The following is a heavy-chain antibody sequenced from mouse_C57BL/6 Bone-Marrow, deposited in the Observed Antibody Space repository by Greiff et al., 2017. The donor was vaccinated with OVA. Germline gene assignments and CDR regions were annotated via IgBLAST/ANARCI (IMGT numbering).Heavy chain of an antibody. V-gene: IGHV4-1*01. CDR1: GIAFSRYW. CDR2: IITDSSTI. CDR3: ARQGYVMDY. Sequence: EVQRVESGGGLVQPGGSLQLSCAASGIAFSRYWMSWVRRAPGKGLEWIGDIITDSSTIDYAPFVEDKFIITRDNAKNTLYLQMNTVRSEDTALYYSARQGYVMDYWGQGTSVTVSS. J-gene: IGHJ4*01.